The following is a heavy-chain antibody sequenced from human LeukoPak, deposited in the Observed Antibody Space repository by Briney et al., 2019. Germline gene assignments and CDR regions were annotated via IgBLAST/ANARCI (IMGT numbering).Heavy chain of an antibody. CDR1: GFTFNNYW. Sequence: GGSLSLSCAASGFTFNNYWMHWVRQAPGKGLVWLSRIHNDGSRTNYAGSVKGRFTISRDNAKNTLYLQLNSLRADDTAVYYCARGAGGTLYYFDNWGQGTLVTVSS. D-gene: IGHD6-13*01. CDR2: IHNDGSRT. CDR3: ARGAGGTLYYFDN. J-gene: IGHJ4*02. V-gene: IGHV3-74*01.